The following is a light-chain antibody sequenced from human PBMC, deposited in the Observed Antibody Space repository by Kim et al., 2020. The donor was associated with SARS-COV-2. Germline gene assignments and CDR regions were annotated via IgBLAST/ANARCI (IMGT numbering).Light chain of an antibody. Sequence: SYELTQPHSAPLPPSPRATIACAGDKVGDKYASWYQQKPGQSPLLVIYQDRKRPSGIPERFSGSNSGSTATLIISGTQAMDEADYYCQAWDKGTAVFGGGTQLTVL. CDR3: QAWDKGTAV. J-gene: IGLJ3*02. V-gene: IGLV3-1*01. CDR1: KVGDKY. CDR2: QDR.